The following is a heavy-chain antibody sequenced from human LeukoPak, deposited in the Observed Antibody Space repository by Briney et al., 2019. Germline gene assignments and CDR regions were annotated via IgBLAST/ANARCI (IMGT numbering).Heavy chain of an antibody. CDR3: ARAHGAVAGTGAFDI. CDR2: ISAYNGNT. CDR1: GHTFTSYG. V-gene: IGHV1-18*01. Sequence: EASVKVSCKASGHTFTSYGISWVRQAPGQGLEWMGWISAYNGNTNYAQKLQGRVTMTTDTSTSTAYMELRSLRSDDTAVYYCARAHGAVAGTGAFDIWGQGTMVTVSS. D-gene: IGHD6-19*01. J-gene: IGHJ3*02.